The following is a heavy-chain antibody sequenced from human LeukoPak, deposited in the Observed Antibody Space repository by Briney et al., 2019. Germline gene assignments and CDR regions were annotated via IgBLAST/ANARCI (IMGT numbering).Heavy chain of an antibody. CDR1: GFTFSSYA. CDR3: ARDLKDIVVVVAATWDV. D-gene: IGHD2-15*01. V-gene: IGHV3-30*04. Sequence: GGSLGLSCAASGFTFSSYAMHWVRQAPSKGLEWVAVISYDGSNKYYADSVKGRFTTSRDNSKNTLYLQMNSLRAEDTAVYYCARDLKDIVVVVAATWDVWGKGTTVTVSS. J-gene: IGHJ6*04. CDR2: ISYDGSNK.